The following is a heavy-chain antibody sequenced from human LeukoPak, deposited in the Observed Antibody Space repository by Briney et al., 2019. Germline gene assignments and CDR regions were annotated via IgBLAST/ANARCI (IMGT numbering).Heavy chain of an antibody. V-gene: IGHV3-7*03. Sequence: TGGSLRLSCVDSGITFSRYWMSWVRQAPGKGLEWVANIKQDGGEKYYVDSVKDRFTISRDNAKNSLYLQMNSLRVEDTAVYYCARDGRPLDYWGQGTLVTVSS. CDR3: ARDGRPLDY. CDR2: IKQDGGEK. J-gene: IGHJ4*02. CDR1: GITFSRYW.